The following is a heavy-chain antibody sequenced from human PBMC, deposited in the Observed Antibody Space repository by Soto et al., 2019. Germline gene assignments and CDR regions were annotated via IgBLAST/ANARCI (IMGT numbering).Heavy chain of an antibody. V-gene: IGHV3-53*01. D-gene: IGHD3-16*01. Sequence: EVQLVESGGGLIQPGGSLRLSCAVSGFTVSNNYMSWVRQAPGKGLEGVSVIYSGGYTAYGDSVKGRFTISRDNSKTHLYLQMNSRGAAAPAVYYWAPHRGRGGYWGQGTLVTVSS. J-gene: IGHJ4*02. CDR1: GFTVSNNY. CDR2: IYSGGYT. CDR3: APHRGRGGY.